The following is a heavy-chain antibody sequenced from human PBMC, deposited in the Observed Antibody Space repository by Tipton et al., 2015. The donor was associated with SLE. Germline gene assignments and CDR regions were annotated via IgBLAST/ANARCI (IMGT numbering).Heavy chain of an antibody. Sequence: TLSLTCTVSGGSISSGSYYWSWIRQPPGKGLEWIGEINHSGSTNYNPSLKSRVTISVDTSKNQFSLKLSSVTAADTAVYYCARGGGGIVVVPAALGYMDVWGKGTTVTVSS. CDR3: ARGGGGIVVVPAALGYMDV. J-gene: IGHJ6*03. CDR1: GGSISSGSYY. V-gene: IGHV4-39*07. CDR2: INHSGST. D-gene: IGHD2-2*01.